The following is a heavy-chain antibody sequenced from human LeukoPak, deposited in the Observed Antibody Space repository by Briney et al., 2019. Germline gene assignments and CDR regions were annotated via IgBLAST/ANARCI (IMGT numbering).Heavy chain of an antibody. D-gene: IGHD1-26*01. CDR2: INHSGST. CDR1: GGSFSGYY. CDR3: AREEPQKYYFDY. V-gene: IGHV4-34*01. Sequence: SETLSLTCAVYGGSFSGYYWSWIRQPPGKGLEWIGEINHSGSTNYNPSLKSRVTISVDTSKNQFSLKLSSVTAADTAVYYCAREEPQKYYFDYWGQGTPVTVSS. J-gene: IGHJ4*02.